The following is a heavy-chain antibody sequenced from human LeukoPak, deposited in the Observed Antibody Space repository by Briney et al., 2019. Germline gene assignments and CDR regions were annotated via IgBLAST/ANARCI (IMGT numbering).Heavy chain of an antibody. Sequence: PGRSLRLSCAASGFTFDDYAMHWVRQAPGKGLEWVSGISWNSGSIGYADSVKGRFTISRDNAKNSLYLQMNSLRAEDTALYYCAKGQQLVLPYFDHWGQGTLVTVSS. D-gene: IGHD6-13*01. J-gene: IGHJ4*02. CDR2: ISWNSGSI. V-gene: IGHV3-9*01. CDR1: GFTFDDYA. CDR3: AKGQQLVLPYFDH.